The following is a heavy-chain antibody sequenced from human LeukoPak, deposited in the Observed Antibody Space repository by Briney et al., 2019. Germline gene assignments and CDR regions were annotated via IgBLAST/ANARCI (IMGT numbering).Heavy chain of an antibody. CDR1: GLTFSSYA. CDR2: ISGGGGTT. V-gene: IGHV3-23*01. Sequence: PGGSLILSCAASGLTFSSYAMSWVRQPPGKGLEWVSTISGGGGTTYYADSVKGRFTISRDNSKNTVYLQMNRLRAEGTAVYYCARAGLVVVTAKKSDAFDVWGQGTMVTVSS. CDR3: ARAGLVVVTAKKSDAFDV. J-gene: IGHJ3*01. D-gene: IGHD2-21*02.